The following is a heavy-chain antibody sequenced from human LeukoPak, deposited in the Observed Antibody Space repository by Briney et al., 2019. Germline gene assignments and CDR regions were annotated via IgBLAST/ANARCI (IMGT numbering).Heavy chain of an antibody. CDR2: IYPGDSDT. V-gene: IGHV5-51*01. Sequence: GESLKISCKGSGYSFTNYWIGWVRQMPGKGLEWMGIIYPGDSDTRYSPSFQDQVTISADKSISTAYLQWSSLKASDTAMYYCAIFDFLFGEIDNWFDPWGQGTQVTVSS. CDR3: AIFDFLFGEIDNWFDP. CDR1: GYSFTNYW. J-gene: IGHJ5*02. D-gene: IGHD3-16*01.